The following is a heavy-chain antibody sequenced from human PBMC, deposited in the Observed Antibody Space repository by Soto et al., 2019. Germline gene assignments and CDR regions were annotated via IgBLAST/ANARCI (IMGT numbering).Heavy chain of an antibody. CDR2: ISYDGNNK. D-gene: IGHD6-13*01. V-gene: IGHV3-30-3*01. J-gene: IGHJ4*02. CDR1: GFTFSSYP. CDR3: ARVFGSSWYMEYYFDY. Sequence: QVQLVESGGGVVQPGRSLRLSCVASGFTFSSYPMHWVRQAPGKGLAWVAVISYDGNNKYYADSVKGRFTISRDNSRNTLFLQMNSLSAEDTAVYYCARVFGSSWYMEYYFDYWGQGTLVTVSS.